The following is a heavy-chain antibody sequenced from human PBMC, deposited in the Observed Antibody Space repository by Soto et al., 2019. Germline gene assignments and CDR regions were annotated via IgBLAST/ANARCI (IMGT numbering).Heavy chain of an antibody. CDR3: ARVPPWGNSAGDSYIHHYDS. CDR1: GFTFTSYA. CDR2: INGGSGNT. D-gene: IGHD3-16*01. Sequence: PSVKVSCKSSGFTFTSYAIHWLRQAPGQRPQWMGWINGGSGNTKYSQDFQGRVTFTRDTFATTAYLELSSRRSEHTAVYSCARVPPWGNSAGDSYIHHYDSWGQGTPVTVSS. V-gene: IGHV1-3*01. J-gene: IGHJ4*02.